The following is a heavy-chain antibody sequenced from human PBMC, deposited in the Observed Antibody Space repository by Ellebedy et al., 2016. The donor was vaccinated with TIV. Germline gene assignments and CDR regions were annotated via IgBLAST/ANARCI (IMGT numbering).Heavy chain of an antibody. D-gene: IGHD6-6*01. CDR1: GYTFTSYY. Sequence: ASVKVSXXASGYTFTSYYMHWVRQAPGQGLEWMGIINPSGGSTSYAQKFQGRVTMTTDTSTSTAYMELRSLRSDDTAVYYCARDSGIAARLGFNFYYGMDVWGQGTTVTVSS. CDR3: ARDSGIAARLGFNFYYGMDV. J-gene: IGHJ6*02. V-gene: IGHV1-46*01. CDR2: INPSGGST.